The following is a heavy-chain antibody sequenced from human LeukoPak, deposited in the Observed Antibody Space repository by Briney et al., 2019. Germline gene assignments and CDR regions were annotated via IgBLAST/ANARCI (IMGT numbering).Heavy chain of an antibody. CDR2: IIPIFGTA. CDR3: AKVGPSLVRGLIRGGARYYYNYMDV. CDR1: GGTFSSYA. Sequence: ASVKVSCKASGGTFSSYAISWVRQAPGQGLEWMGGIIPIFGTANYAQKFQGRVTITADESTSTAYMELNSLRAEDTAVYYCAKVGPSLVRGLIRGGARYYYNYMDVWGKGTTVTISS. V-gene: IGHV1-69*13. D-gene: IGHD3-10*01. J-gene: IGHJ6*03.